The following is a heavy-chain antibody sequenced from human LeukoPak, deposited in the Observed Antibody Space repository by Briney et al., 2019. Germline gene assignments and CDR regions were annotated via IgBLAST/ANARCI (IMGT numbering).Heavy chain of an antibody. Sequence: GGSLRLSCAASGFTFSSYWMNWVRQAPGKGLEWVSSISSSSSYIYYADSVKGRFTISRDNAKNSLYLQMNSLRAEDTAVYYCARDLTHYDFWSGYYHWGQGTLVTVSS. CDR2: ISSSSSYI. V-gene: IGHV3-21*01. CDR1: GFTFSSYW. J-gene: IGHJ4*02. D-gene: IGHD3-3*01. CDR3: ARDLTHYDFWSGYYH.